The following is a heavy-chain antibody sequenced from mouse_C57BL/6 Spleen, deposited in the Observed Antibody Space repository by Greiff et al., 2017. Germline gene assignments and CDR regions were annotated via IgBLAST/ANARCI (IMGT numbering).Heavy chain of an antibody. D-gene: IGHD4-1*01. CDR2: IAPETGGT. Sequence: VQLQQSGAELVRPGASVTLSCKASGYTFTDYEMPWVKPTPVPGLEWIGAIAPETGGTAYNQKFKGKAILTADKSSSTAYMELRSLTSEDSAVSYCANWDGYWGQGTTLTVSS. J-gene: IGHJ2*01. CDR1: GYTFTDYE. V-gene: IGHV1-15*01. CDR3: ANWDGY.